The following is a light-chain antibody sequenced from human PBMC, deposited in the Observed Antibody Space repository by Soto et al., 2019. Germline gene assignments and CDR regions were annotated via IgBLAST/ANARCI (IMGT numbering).Light chain of an antibody. V-gene: IGLV1-44*01. Sequence: QSVLTQLPSASGTPGQRVTISCSGSSSNIGTYTVSWYQQLPGTAPKLLIYSNNQRPSGVPDRFSGSKSGTSASLAISGLQYEDEADYYCAAWDDSLNGVVFGGGTKLTVL. CDR1: SSNIGTYT. CDR3: AAWDDSLNGVV. J-gene: IGLJ2*01. CDR2: SNN.